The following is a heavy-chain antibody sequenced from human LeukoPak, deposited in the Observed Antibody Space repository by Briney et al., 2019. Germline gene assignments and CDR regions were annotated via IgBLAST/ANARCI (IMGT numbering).Heavy chain of an antibody. CDR2: ISSSSSYI. V-gene: IGHV3-21*01. CDR1: GFTFSSYS. D-gene: IGHD3-3*01. CDR3: ARDPRFLEWPQQEGVDY. J-gene: IGHJ4*02. Sequence: GGSLRLSCAASGFTFSSYSMNWVRQAPGKGLEWVSSISSSSSYIYYADSVKGRFTISRDNAKNSLYLQMNSLRAEDTAVYYCARDPRFLEWPQQEGVDYWGQGTLVTVSS.